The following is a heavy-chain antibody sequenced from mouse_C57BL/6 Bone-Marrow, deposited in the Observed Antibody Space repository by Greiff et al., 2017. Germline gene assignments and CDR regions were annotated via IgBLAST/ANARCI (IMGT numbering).Heavy chain of an antibody. V-gene: IGHV14-4*01. Sequence: DVKLQESGAELVRPGASVKLSCTASGFNIKDDYIHWVKKRPEQGLEWIGWIDPEIGDTEYASKFQGKVTIPSDTSSNTAYLQLSSLASEDTAVYYCSSFDGNYFDFWGQGTPLTVAS. J-gene: IGHJ2*01. CDR2: IDPEIGDT. D-gene: IGHD2-3*01. CDR1: GFNIKDDY. CDR3: SSFDGNYFDF.